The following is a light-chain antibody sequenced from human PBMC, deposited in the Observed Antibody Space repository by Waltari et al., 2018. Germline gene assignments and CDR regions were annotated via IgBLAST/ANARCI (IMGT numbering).Light chain of an antibody. CDR2: YDS. Sequence: YVLTQPPSVSVAPGQAATITCGGDNIATKSVNWYQRKPGQAPVVVIYYDSLRPSGIPERFSGSNSGITATLAISRVEAGDEADYYCQVWDSNMYGVFGGGTKVTVL. J-gene: IGLJ3*02. CDR1: NIATKS. CDR3: QVWDSNMYGV. V-gene: IGLV3-21*01.